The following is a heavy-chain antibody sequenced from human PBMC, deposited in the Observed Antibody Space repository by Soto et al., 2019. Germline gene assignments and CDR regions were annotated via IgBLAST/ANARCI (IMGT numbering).Heavy chain of an antibody. J-gene: IGHJ4*02. CDR1: GGSISSYY. CDR3: ARDYCGGDCYDY. D-gene: IGHD2-21*01. Sequence: SETLSLTCAVSGGSISSYYWSWIRQPPGKGLEWIGYIYYSGSTNYNPSLKSRVTISVDTSKNQFSLKLSSVTAADTAVYYCARDYCGGDCYDYWGQGTLVTVSS. CDR2: IYYSGST. V-gene: IGHV4-59*01.